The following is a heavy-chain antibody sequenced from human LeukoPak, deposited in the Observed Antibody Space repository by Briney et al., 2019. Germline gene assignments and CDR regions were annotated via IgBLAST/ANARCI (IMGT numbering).Heavy chain of an antibody. V-gene: IGHV4-30-2*01. Sequence: PSQTLSLTCAVSGGSISSGGYSWSWIRQPPGTGLEWIGYIYHSGSTYYNPSLKSRVTISVDRSKNQFSLKLSSVTAADTAVYYCATLSHYYDSSGYAGRYFDYWGQGTLVTVSS. CDR3: ATLSHYYDSSGYAGRYFDY. CDR2: IYHSGST. J-gene: IGHJ4*02. D-gene: IGHD3-22*01. CDR1: GGSISSGGYS.